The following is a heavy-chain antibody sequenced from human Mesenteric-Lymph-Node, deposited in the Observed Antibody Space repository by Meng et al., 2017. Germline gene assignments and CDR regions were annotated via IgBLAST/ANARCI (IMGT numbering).Heavy chain of an antibody. Sequence: QVQLVQAGPEVKKPGASVKVSCKASGYTFTGYYMHWVRQAPGQGLEWMGRINPNSGGTNYAQKFQGRVTMTRDTSISTAYMELSRLRSDDTAVYYCARDEYYDSAFDYWGQGTLVTVSS. CDR2: INPNSGGT. CDR3: ARDEYYDSAFDY. V-gene: IGHV1-2*06. J-gene: IGHJ4*02. D-gene: IGHD3-22*01. CDR1: GYTFTGYY.